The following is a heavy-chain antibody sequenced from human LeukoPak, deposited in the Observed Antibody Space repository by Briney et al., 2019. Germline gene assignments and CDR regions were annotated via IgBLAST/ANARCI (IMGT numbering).Heavy chain of an antibody. CDR3: YSSGSYYGVMEV. J-gene: IGHJ6*02. CDR1: GFTFNTYS. D-gene: IGHD3-10*01. CDR2: ISSTSTTI. V-gene: IGHV3-48*01. Sequence: GGSLRLSCAASGFTFNTYSMSWVRQAPGKGLEWLSYISSTSTTIYYADSVKGRFTTSRDNSKNTVYLQMNSLRTEDTAVYYCYSSGSYYGVMEVWGQGTTVTVSS.